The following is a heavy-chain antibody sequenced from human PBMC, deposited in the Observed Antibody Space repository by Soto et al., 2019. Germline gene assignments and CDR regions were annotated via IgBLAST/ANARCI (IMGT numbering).Heavy chain of an antibody. V-gene: IGHV3-74*01. CDR3: ARGAKGAYYVDV. CDR2: IKSDGGST. D-gene: IGHD2-21*01. CDR1: GFTFSDFW. J-gene: IGHJ6*03. Sequence: EVQLVESGGGLVQPGGSLRLSCAASGFTFSDFWLHWVRQTPGKGLVWVSRIKSDGGSTNYADSVKGRFTISRDNAKKTVYLPIDRLRAEDTAVYYCARGAKGAYYVDVWGKGTPVTVSS.